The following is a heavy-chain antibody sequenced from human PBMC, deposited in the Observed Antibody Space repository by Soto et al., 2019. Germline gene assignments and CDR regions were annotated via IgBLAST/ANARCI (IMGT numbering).Heavy chain of an antibody. CDR3: ARRYGGGFDF. CDR2: IYSSGST. CDR1: GGSISSYY. Sequence: QVQLLESGPGLVKPSETLSLTCTVSGGSISSYYWSWIRQPPGKGLEWIGYIYSSGSTNYNPSLKSRVTISVDTSKTQCSLKLSSVTAADTAVYYCARRYGGGFDFWGQGTLVTVSS. D-gene: IGHD3-10*01. J-gene: IGHJ4*02. V-gene: IGHV4-59*08.